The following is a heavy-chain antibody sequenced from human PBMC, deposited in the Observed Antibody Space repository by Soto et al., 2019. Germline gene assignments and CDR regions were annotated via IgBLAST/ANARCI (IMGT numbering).Heavy chain of an antibody. CDR1: GFTFNSYS. CDR3: AIDLVASPNQLVAPTCLAY. J-gene: IGHJ4*02. Sequence: GGSLRLSCETSGFTFNSYSMNWVRQAPGKGLEWVSSISSSSTYKYYADSVKGRSTISRDNDKNSLYLQMSSLRAEDTAVYYCAIDLVASPNQLVAPTCLAYWGQGTLVTVSS. CDR2: ISSSSTYK. D-gene: IGHD5-12*01. V-gene: IGHV3-21*06.